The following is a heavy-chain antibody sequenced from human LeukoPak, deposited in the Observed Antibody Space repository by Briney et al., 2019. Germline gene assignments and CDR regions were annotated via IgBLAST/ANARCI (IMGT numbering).Heavy chain of an antibody. V-gene: IGHV4-38-2*01. CDR2: ICHSGST. CDR3: ARIWIDDSRGYYYGEYYFDY. CDR1: GYSISSGYY. J-gene: IGHJ4*02. D-gene: IGHD3-22*01. Sequence: SETLSLSCAVSGYSISSGYYWGWIRQPPGKGLESIGTICHSGSTYYNPSLKSRVTISVDTSKNQFSLKLSSVTAADTAVYYCARIWIDDSRGYYYGEYYFDYWGQGTLVTVSS.